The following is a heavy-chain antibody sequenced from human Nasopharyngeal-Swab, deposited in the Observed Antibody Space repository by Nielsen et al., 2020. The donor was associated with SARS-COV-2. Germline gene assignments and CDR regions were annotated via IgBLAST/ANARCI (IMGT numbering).Heavy chain of an antibody. CDR3: ARLGTESYHYYSLDV. Sequence: GESLKISCAASGFTFRIYSMNWVRQVPGKGLEWVSSISSSNNYIYYEDSVKGRFTISRDNTKKSLYLQMNSLRAEDTAVYYCARLGTESYHYYSLDVWGQGTTVTVSS. V-gene: IGHV3-21*01. J-gene: IGHJ6*02. CDR2: ISSSNNYI. CDR1: GFTFRIYS. D-gene: IGHD1-1*01.